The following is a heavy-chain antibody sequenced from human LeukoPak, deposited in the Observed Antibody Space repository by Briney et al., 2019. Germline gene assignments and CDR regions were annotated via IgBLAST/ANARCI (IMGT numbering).Heavy chain of an antibody. V-gene: IGHV3-20*04. J-gene: IGHJ4*02. Sequence: GGSLRLSCEGSGFTFDNYGMNWVRQAPGKGLEWVSGMNWNGGSAGYGESVKGRFTISRDNAKNSLYLQMNSLRAEDTALYYCAIRGSPMVRNYWGQGTLVTVSS. CDR1: GFTFDNYG. CDR3: AIRGSPMVRNY. CDR2: MNWNGGSA. D-gene: IGHD3-10*01.